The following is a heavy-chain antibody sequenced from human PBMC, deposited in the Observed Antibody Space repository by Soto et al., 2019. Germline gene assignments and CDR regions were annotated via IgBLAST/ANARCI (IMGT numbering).Heavy chain of an antibody. J-gene: IGHJ6*02. V-gene: IGHV4-30-4*01. D-gene: IGHD6-6*01. CDR3: ARARSSTYNYYYGMDV. CDR2: IYYSGST. Sequence: QVQLQESGPGLVKPSQTLSLTCTVSGGSISSGDYYWSWIRPPPGKCLEWIGYIYYSGSTYYTPTLKSRVTISVNTSKNQCSLKLSPVTAADTAVYYCARARSSTYNYYYGMDVWGQGTTVTVSS. CDR1: GGSISSGDYY.